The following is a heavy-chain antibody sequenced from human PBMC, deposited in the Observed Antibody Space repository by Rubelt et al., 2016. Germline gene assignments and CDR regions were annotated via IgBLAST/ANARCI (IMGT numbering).Heavy chain of an antibody. D-gene: IGHD1-1*01. V-gene: IGHV3-23*01. CDR2: ISSSGGST. CDR1: GFTFNNYA. Sequence: GGSLRLSCAASGFTFNNYAMSWVRQAPGKGLEWLSAISSSGGSTYYADSVKVRFTISRDNSENTLYLQLNRLRAEDTAVNYCASGRGPDYYYYGMDVWGQGTTVTVSS. CDR3: ASGRGPDYYYYGMDV. J-gene: IGHJ6*02.